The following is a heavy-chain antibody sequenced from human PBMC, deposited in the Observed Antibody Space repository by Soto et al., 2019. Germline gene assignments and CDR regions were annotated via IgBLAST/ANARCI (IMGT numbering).Heavy chain of an antibody. CDR2: IIIASGQT. Sequence: AVKVSCKSSGFTFSQSPVQWVRQARGQRLEWIGWIIIASGQTNYARNIKDRITITRDMSTSTAYMELSSLRSEDTAIYYCAAELYTDGRGCSFNIWGQGTMVTVSS. CDR3: AAELYTDGRGCSFNI. D-gene: IGHD2-8*01. CDR1: GFTFSQSP. J-gene: IGHJ3*02. V-gene: IGHV1-58*01.